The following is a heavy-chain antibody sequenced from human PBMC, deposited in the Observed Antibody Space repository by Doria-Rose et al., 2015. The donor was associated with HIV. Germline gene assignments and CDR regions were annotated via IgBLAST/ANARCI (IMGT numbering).Heavy chain of an antibody. CDR1: GVSLSSPGMG. CDR2: IFSDDER. V-gene: IGHV2-26*01. Sequence: QITLKESGPVLVKPTETLTLTCTGSGVSLSSPGMGVSWIRQPPGKALEWLANIFSDDERSYKTSLESRLTISRGTSKSQVVLTTTDMDPVDTATYYCARIKSSRWYHKYYFDFWGQGTLVIVSA. D-gene: IGHD6-13*01. J-gene: IGHJ4*02. CDR3: ARIKSSRWYHKYYFDF.